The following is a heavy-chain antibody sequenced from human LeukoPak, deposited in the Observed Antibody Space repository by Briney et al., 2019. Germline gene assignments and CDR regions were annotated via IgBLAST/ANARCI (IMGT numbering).Heavy chain of an antibody. D-gene: IGHD5/OR15-5a*01. CDR2: IYYSGST. CDR3: ARPQRYSMYALDY. J-gene: IGHJ4*02. CDR1: GDSISSSSYY. V-gene: IGHV4-39*01. Sequence: SETLSLTCTVSGDSISSSSYYWGWIRQPPGKGLEWIGSIYYSGSTYYNPSLKSRVTISVDTSKNQFSLKLSSVTAADTAVYYCARPQRYSMYALDYWGQGTLVTVSS.